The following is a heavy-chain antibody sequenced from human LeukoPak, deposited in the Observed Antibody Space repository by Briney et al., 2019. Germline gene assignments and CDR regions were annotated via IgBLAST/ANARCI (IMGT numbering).Heavy chain of an antibody. CDR2: ISWNSGSI. CDR3: AKDQDTAMGLFDY. D-gene: IGHD5-18*01. Sequence: GRSLRLSCAASGFTFYDYAMHWVRQAPGKGLEWVSGISWNSGSIGYADSVKGRFTISRDNAKNSLYLQMNSLRAEDTALYYCAKDQDTAMGLFDYWGQGTLVTVSS. CDR1: GFTFYDYA. V-gene: IGHV3-9*01. J-gene: IGHJ4*02.